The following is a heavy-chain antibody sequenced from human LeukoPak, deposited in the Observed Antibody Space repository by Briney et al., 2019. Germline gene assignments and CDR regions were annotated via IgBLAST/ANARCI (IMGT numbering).Heavy chain of an antibody. D-gene: IGHD1-26*01. CDR1: GFTVSSNY. CDR3: ARDGDSGSQDAFDI. V-gene: IGHV3-66*02. Sequence: PGGSLRLSCAASGFTVSSNYMSWVRQAPGKGLEWVSVIYSGGSTYYADSVKGRFTISRDTSKNTLYLQMNSLRAEDTAVYYCARDGDSGSQDAFDIWGQGTMVTVSS. CDR2: IYSGGST. J-gene: IGHJ3*02.